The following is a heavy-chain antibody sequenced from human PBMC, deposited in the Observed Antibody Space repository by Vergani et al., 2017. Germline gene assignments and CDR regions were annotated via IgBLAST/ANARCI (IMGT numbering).Heavy chain of an antibody. CDR2: IYYSWST. CDR1: GGSISSGGYY. D-gene: IGHD4-17*01. CDR3: ARHTHGYYYFDF. V-gene: IGHV4-31*03. J-gene: IGHJ4*02. Sequence: QVQLQESGPGLVKPSQTLSLTCTVSGGSISSGGYYWSWIRQHPGKGLEWIGYIYYSWSTNYNPSLKSRVTISVDTSKNLFSLMLRSVTAADTAVYYCARHTHGYYYFDFWGQGTLVTVSS.